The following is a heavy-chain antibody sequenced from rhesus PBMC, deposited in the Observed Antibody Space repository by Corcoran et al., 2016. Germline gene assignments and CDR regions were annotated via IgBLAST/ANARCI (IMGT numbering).Heavy chain of an antibody. V-gene: IGHV4-57*01. CDR2: IYGSGGST. D-gene: IGHD3-28*01. J-gene: IGHJ2*01. CDR3: ARGYYGSGYYWYFDI. Sequence: GNWIRQPPGKGLEWMGRIYGSGGSTSYNPSLKSRVNISKDTSKNQFSLKLSSVTAADTAVYYCARGYYGSGYYWYFDIWGPGTPITISS.